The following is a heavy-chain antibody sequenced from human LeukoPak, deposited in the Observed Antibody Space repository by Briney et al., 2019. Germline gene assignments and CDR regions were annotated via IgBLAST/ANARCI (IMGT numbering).Heavy chain of an antibody. V-gene: IGHV3-23*01. CDR2: ISGSGGST. CDR1: GFTFSSYA. CDR3: AKDTANSWTNYFDY. Sequence: GGSLRLSCAASGFTFSSYAMSWVRQAPGKGLEWVSDISGSGGSTYYADSVKGRFTISRDNSKNTLHLQMNSLRAEDTAVYYCAKDTANSWTNYFDYWGQGTLVTVSS. D-gene: IGHD1-20*01. J-gene: IGHJ4*02.